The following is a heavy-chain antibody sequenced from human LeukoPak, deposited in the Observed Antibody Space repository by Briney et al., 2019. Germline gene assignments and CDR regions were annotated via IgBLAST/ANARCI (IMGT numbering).Heavy chain of an antibody. D-gene: IGHD6-13*01. CDR1: GFTFSSHG. J-gene: IGHJ4*02. CDR2: ISYDGSNK. Sequence: QPGGSLRLSCAASGFTFSSHGMHWVRQAPGKGLEWVAVISYDGSNKYYADSVKGRFTISRDNSKNTLYLQMNSLRAEDTAVYYCARVGQQLVPTYWGQGTLVTVSS. CDR3: ARVGQQLVPTY. V-gene: IGHV3-30*19.